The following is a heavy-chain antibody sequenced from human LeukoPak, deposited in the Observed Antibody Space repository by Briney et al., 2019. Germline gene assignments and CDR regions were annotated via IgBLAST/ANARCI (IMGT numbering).Heavy chain of an antibody. J-gene: IGHJ4*02. D-gene: IGHD3-22*01. CDR1: GFTFSSYS. CDR3: ARDPLPYYYDSSGLDPYYFDY. V-gene: IGHV3-21*01. CDR2: ISSSSSYI. Sequence: GGSLRLSCAASGFTFSSYSMNWVRQAPGKGLEWVSSISSSSSYIYYADSVKGRFTISRDNAKNSLYLQMNSLRAEDTAVYYCARDPLPYYYDSSGLDPYYFDYWGQGTLVIVSS.